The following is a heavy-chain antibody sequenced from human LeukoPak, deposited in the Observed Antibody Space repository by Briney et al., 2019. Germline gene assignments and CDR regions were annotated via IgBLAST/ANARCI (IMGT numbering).Heavy chain of an antibody. CDR2: INHSGST. Sequence: PSETLSLTCAVYGGSFSGYYWSWIRQPPGKGLEWIGEINHSGSTNYNPSLKSRVTISVDTSKNQFSLKLSSVTAADTAVYYCARVLIAAAGLHFDYWGQGTLVTVSS. J-gene: IGHJ4*02. CDR1: GGSFSGYY. V-gene: IGHV4-34*01. CDR3: ARVLIAAAGLHFDY. D-gene: IGHD6-13*01.